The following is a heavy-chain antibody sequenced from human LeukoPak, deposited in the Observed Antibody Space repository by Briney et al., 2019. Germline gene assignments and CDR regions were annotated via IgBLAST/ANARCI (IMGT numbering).Heavy chain of an antibody. Sequence: PSETLSLTCTVSGGSISSGGYYWSWIRQPPGKGLEWIGYIYHSGSTYYNPSLKSRVTISVDRSKNQFSLKLSSVTAADTAVYYCAREDRSSSLYDAFDIWGQGTMVTVSS. CDR3: AREDRSSSLYDAFDI. CDR1: GGSISSGGYY. CDR2: IYHSGST. V-gene: IGHV4-30-2*01. J-gene: IGHJ3*02. D-gene: IGHD6-6*01.